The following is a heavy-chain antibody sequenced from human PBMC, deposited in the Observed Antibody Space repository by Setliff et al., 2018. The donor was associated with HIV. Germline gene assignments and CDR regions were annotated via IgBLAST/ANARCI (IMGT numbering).Heavy chain of an antibody. V-gene: IGHV4-38-2*01. D-gene: IGHD3-3*01. Sequence: SETLSLTCGVSGYSISRGYYWGWVRQPPGKGLEWIGSIYHTGSTYYNPSLKSRVTISVDTSKNQFSLKSSSVTAADTAVYYCAPYNTRSGYYSMGWFDPWGQGTLVTVSS. CDR3: APYNTRSGYYSMGWFDP. CDR2: IYHTGST. CDR1: GYSISRGYY. J-gene: IGHJ5*02.